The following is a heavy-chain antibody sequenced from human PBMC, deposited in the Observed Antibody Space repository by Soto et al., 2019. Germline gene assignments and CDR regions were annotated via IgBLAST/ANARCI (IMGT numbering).Heavy chain of an antibody. CDR3: ARDWALGVAGGNIYYFDY. J-gene: IGHJ4*02. CDR2: INPSGGST. D-gene: IGHD6-19*01. Sequence: GASVKVSCKASGYTFTSYYMHWVRQAPGQGLEWMGIINPSGGSTSYAQKFQGRVTMTRDTSTSTVYMELSSLRSEDTAVYYCARDWALGVAGGNIYYFDYWGQGTLVTVSS. CDR1: GYTFTSYY. V-gene: IGHV1-46*03.